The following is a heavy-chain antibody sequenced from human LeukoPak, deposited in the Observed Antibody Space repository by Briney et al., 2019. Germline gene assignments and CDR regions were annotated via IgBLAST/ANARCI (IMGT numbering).Heavy chain of an antibody. Sequence: ASVKVSCKASGYTFTSYGISWVRQATGQGLEWMGWMNPNSGNTGYAQKFQGRVTMTRNTSISTAYMELSSLRSEDTAVYYCARGSSTIFGVVEYYYYYGMDVWGQGTTVTVSS. CDR2: MNPNSGNT. CDR3: ARGSSTIFGVVEYYYYYGMDV. J-gene: IGHJ6*02. D-gene: IGHD3-3*01. V-gene: IGHV1-8*02. CDR1: GYTFTSYG.